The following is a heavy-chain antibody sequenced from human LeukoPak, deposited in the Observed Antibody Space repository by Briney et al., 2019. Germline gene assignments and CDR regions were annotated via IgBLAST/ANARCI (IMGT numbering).Heavy chain of an antibody. CDR1: GGSITIGSDF. Sequence: PSETLSLTCTVSGGSITIGSDFWSWVRQPAGKGLEWIGRVNTSGIIKYNPSLKSRVTMSIDMSKNQFSLRLISVTAADTAVYYCAREWSYWGHGTLVTVSS. V-gene: IGHV4-61*02. J-gene: IGHJ4*03. CDR2: VNTSGII. D-gene: IGHD3-3*01. CDR3: AREWSY.